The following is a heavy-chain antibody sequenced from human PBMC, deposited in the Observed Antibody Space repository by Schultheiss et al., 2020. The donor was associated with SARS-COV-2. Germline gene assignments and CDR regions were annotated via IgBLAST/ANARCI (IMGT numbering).Heavy chain of an antibody. V-gene: IGHV4-38-2*01. J-gene: IGHJ6*03. CDR2: IYHSGST. Sequence: SETLSLTCAVSGYSISSGYYWGWIRQPPGKGLEWIGSIYHSGSTNYNPSLKSRVTISVDTSKNQFSLKLSSVTAADTAVYYCASTDYGSGSYYIPDYYYMDVWDKGTTVTVSS. CDR1: GYSISSGYY. D-gene: IGHD3-10*01. CDR3: ASTDYGSGSYYIPDYYYMDV.